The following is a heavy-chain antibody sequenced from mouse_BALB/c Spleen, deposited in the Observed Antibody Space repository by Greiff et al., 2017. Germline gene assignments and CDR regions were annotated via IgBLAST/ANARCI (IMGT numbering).Heavy chain of an antibody. J-gene: IGHJ2*01. CDR1: GFTFTDYY. CDR2: IRNKANGYTT. CDR3: ARINSGSFDY. Sequence: EVKVEESGGGLVQPGGSLRLSCATSGFTFTDYYMSWVRQPPGKALEWLGFIRNKANGYTTEYSASVKGRFTISRDNYQSILYLQMNTLRADDSATYYCARINSGSFDYWGQGTTLTVSS. V-gene: IGHV7-3*02.